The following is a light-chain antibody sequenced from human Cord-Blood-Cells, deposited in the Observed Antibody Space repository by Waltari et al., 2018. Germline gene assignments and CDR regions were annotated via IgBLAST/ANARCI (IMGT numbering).Light chain of an antibody. Sequence: DIQMTQSPSSLSASVGDRVTITCRASQSISSYLNWYQQTPGKAPKLLIYAASSLQSGVPSRFRGSGAGTDFTRTISSLQPEDCATYYCQQSYSTPHPFGQGTKLAIK. CDR3: QQSYSTPHP. CDR2: AAS. V-gene: IGKV1-39*01. J-gene: IGKJ2*01. CDR1: QSISSY.